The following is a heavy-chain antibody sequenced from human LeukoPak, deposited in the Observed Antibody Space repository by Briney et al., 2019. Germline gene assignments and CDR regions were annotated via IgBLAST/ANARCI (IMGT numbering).Heavy chain of an antibody. Sequence: SETLSLTCAVYGGSFSGYYWSWIRQPPGKGLEWIGEINHSGSTNYNPSLKSRVTISVDTSKNQFSLKLSSVTAADTAVYYCARDFFRRYQLQGGWFDPWGQGTLVTVSS. CDR1: GGSFSGYY. J-gene: IGHJ5*02. CDR3: ARDFFRRYQLQGGWFDP. V-gene: IGHV4-34*01. D-gene: IGHD2-2*01. CDR2: INHSGST.